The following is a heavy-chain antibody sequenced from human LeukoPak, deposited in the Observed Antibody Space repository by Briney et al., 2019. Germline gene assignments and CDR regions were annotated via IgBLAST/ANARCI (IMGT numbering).Heavy chain of an antibody. V-gene: IGHV3-13*01. J-gene: IGHJ6*03. CDR3: ARSPVLGYYMDV. CDR2: IGTAGDT. CDR1: GFTFSRYD. D-gene: IGHD7-27*01. Sequence: GGSLRLSCAASGFTFSRYDMHWVRQATGKGLEWVSAIGTAGDTYYPGSVKGRFTISRENAKSSLYLQMNSLRAGDTAVYYCARSPVLGYYMDVWGKGTTVTVSS.